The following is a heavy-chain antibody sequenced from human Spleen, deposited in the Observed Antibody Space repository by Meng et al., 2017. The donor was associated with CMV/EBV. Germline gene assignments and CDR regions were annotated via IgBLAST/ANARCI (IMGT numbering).Heavy chain of an antibody. CDR3: ARGGVSGSDPLENNWFDP. CDR2: INPSGGTT. D-gene: IGHD1-26*01. J-gene: IGHJ5*02. V-gene: IGHV1-46*02. CDR1: YTVNSYY. Sequence: YTVNSYYMHWVRQATGQGLEWMGIINPSGGTTKYAQKFRGRVTMTRDTSTSTIYRERSSLRSEDTAGYYWARGGVSGSDPLENNWFDPWGQGTLVTVSS.